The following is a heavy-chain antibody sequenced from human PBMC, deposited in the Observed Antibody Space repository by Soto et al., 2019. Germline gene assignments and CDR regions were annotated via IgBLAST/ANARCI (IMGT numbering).Heavy chain of an antibody. Sequence: SETLSLTCAGYGRSFSGYYWSWIRQPPGKGLEWIGEINHSGSTNYNPSLKSRVTISVDTSKNQFSLKLSSVTAADTAVYYCARGGDGSSRDTGYYFDYWGQGTLVTV. CDR1: GRSFSGYY. V-gene: IGHV4-34*01. CDR3: ARGGDGSSRDTGYYFDY. CDR2: INHSGST. D-gene: IGHD6-13*01. J-gene: IGHJ4*02.